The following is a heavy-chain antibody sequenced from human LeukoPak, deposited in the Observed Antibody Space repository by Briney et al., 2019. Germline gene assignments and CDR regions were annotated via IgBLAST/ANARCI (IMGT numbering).Heavy chain of an antibody. Sequence: GRSLRLSCAASGFTFSSYGMHWVRQAPGKGLEWVAVISYDGSNKYYADSVKGRFTISRDNSKNTLYLQMDSLRGEDTAVYYCAKNGLGQWLVPFDYWGQGTLVTVSS. CDR2: ISYDGSNK. D-gene: IGHD6-19*01. V-gene: IGHV3-30*18. CDR1: GFTFSSYG. J-gene: IGHJ4*02. CDR3: AKNGLGQWLVPFDY.